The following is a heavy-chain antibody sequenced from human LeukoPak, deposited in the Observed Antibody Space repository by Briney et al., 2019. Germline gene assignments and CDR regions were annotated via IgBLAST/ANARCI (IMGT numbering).Heavy chain of an antibody. V-gene: IGHV3-74*03. CDR2: LKNDGSSA. CDR1: EFTSSGDW. Sequence: GGSLRHSCAASEFTSSGDWMHWVRQAPGKGLVWVARLKNDGSSAEYANSAQGRFIISRDNGRNTVFLQMDSLRGDDTAIYYCAGARGGYVLDSWGQGTQVIVSS. D-gene: IGHD2-15*01. CDR3: AGARGGYVLDS. J-gene: IGHJ4*02.